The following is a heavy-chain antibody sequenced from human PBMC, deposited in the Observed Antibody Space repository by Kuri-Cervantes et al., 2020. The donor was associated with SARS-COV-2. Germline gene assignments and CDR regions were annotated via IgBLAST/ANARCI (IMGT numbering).Heavy chain of an antibody. CDR2: ISSSGSTI. CDR3: APRGEGSGFDY. CDR1: GFTFSNAW. V-gene: IGHV3-11*04. Sequence: GGSLRLSCAASGFTFSNAWMSWVRQAPGKGLEWVSYISSSGSTIYYADSVKGRFTISRDNAKNSLYLQMNSLRAEDTAVYYCAPRGEGSGFDYWGQGTLVTVSS. J-gene: IGHJ4*02. D-gene: IGHD3-16*01.